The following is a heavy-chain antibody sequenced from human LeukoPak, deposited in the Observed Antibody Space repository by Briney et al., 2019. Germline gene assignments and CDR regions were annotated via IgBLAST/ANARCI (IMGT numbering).Heavy chain of an antibody. CDR3: AKDRVSSSWYFFDY. Sequence: GRSLRLSCAASGFTFDDYAMHWVRQAPGKGLEWVWGISWNSSSIGYADSVNGRFIIFRNNAKHSLYLQMNGLSAEAAALYYCAKDRVSSSWYFFDYWGQGTLVTVSS. CDR1: GFTFDDYA. D-gene: IGHD6-13*01. CDR2: ISWNSSSI. J-gene: IGHJ4*02. V-gene: IGHV3-9*01.